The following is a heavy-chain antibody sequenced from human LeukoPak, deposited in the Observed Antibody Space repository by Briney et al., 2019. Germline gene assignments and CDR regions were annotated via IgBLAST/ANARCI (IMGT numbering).Heavy chain of an antibody. CDR2: ISDSGGRT. J-gene: IGHJ4*02. CDR3: AKRGVVIRVILVGFHKEAYYFDS. CDR1: GITLSNYG. Sequence: GGSLRLSCAVSGITLSNYGMSWVRQAPGKGLEWVADISDSGGRTNYADSVKGRFTISRDNPKNTLYLQMNSLRAEDTAVYFCAKRGVVIRVILVGFHKEAYYFDSWGQGALVTVSS. D-gene: IGHD3-22*01. V-gene: IGHV3-23*01.